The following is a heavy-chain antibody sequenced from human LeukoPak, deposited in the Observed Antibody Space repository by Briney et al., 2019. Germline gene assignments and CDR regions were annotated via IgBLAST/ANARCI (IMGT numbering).Heavy chain of an antibody. V-gene: IGHV3-21*01. J-gene: IGHJ3*02. CDR3: ARDGELHSAFDI. CDR2: ISTSSSYI. Sequence: GGSLRLSCAASGFTFSYYNMNWVRQAPGKGLEWVSSISTSSSYIYYADSVKGRFTISRGNAKNSLYLQMNSLRAEDTAVYYCARDGELHSAFDIWGQGTMVTVSS. D-gene: IGHD1-7*01. CDR1: GFTFSYYN.